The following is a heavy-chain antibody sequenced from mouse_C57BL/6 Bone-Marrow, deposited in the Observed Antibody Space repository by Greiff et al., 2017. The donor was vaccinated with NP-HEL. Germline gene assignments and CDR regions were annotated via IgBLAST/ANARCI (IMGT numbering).Heavy chain of an antibody. V-gene: IGHV1-26*01. CDR2: INPNNGGT. Sequence: VQLQQSGPELVKPGASVKISCKASGYTFTDYYMNWVKQSHGKSLEWIGDINPNNGGTSYNQKFKGKATLTVDKSSSTAYMELRSLTSEASAVYYCARATYSDYDGAMDYWGQGTSVTVS. CDR3: ARATYSDYDGAMDY. CDR1: GYTFTDYY. D-gene: IGHD2-4*01. J-gene: IGHJ4*01.